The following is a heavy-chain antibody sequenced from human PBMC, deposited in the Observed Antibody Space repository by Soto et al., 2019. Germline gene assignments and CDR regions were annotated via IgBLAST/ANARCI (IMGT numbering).Heavy chain of an antibody. CDR1: GFTFSDYY. CDR3: ARAGFWSGYYTLSFEYYYVDV. J-gene: IGHJ6*03. D-gene: IGHD3-3*01. V-gene: IGHV3-11*01. Sequence: PGGSLRLSCAASGFTFSDYYMSWIRQAPGKGLEWVSYISSSGSTIYYADSVKGRFTISRDNAKNSLYLQMNSLRAEDTAVYYCARAGFWSGYYTLSFEYYYVDVWGKGTTVTVSS. CDR2: ISSSGSTI.